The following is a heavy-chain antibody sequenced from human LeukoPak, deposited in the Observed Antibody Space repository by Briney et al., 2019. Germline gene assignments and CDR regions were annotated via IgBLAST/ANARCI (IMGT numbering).Heavy chain of an antibody. CDR3: ARFLNYCSSTSCYVRVFDY. CDR1: GFTFSSYW. V-gene: IGHV3-74*01. D-gene: IGHD2-2*01. CDR2: IKSDGSST. Sequence: PGGSLRLSCAAPGFTFSSYWMHWVRQAPGKGLVWVSRIKSDGSSTSYADSVKGRFTISRDNAKNTLYLQMNSLRAEDTAVYYCARFLNYCSSTSCYVRVFDYWGQGTLVTVSS. J-gene: IGHJ4*02.